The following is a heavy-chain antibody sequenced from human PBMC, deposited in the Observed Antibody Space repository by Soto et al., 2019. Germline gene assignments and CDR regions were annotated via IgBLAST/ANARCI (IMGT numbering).Heavy chain of an antibody. J-gene: IGHJ6*02. CDR2: IYSGGST. CDR1: GFTVSSNY. Sequence: GGSLRLSCAASGFTVSSNYMSWVRQAPGKGLEWVSVIYSGGSTYYADSMKGRFTISRDNSKNTLYLQMNSLRAEDTAVYYCARERTIFGVPAHYYGMDVWGQGTTVTVSS. V-gene: IGHV3-53*01. CDR3: ARERTIFGVPAHYYGMDV. D-gene: IGHD3-3*01.